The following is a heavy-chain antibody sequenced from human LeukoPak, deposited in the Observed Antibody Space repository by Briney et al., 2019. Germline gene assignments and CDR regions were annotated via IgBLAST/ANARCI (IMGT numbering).Heavy chain of an antibody. Sequence: SVKVSCKASGGSFSSYAISWVRQAPGQGLEWMGGIIPIFGTANYAQKFQGRVTITTDESTCTAYMELSSLRSEDTAVYYCARAGHTWNAPDAFDIWGQGTMVTVSS. V-gene: IGHV1-69*05. CDR2: IIPIFGTA. CDR1: GGSFSSYA. CDR3: ARAGHTWNAPDAFDI. D-gene: IGHD1-20*01. J-gene: IGHJ3*02.